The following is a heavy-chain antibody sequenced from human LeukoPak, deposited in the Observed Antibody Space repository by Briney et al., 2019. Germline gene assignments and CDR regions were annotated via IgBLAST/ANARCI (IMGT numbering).Heavy chain of an antibody. Sequence: EASVKVSCKASGYTFTGYYMHWVRQAPGQGLEWMGWINPNSGGTNYAQKFQGRVTMTRDTSISTAYMELSRLRSDDTAVYYCARGSSSGYHEEDWFDPWGQGTLVTVSS. V-gene: IGHV1-2*02. CDR2: INPNSGGT. D-gene: IGHD3-22*01. CDR1: GYTFTGYY. J-gene: IGHJ5*02. CDR3: ARGSSSGYHEEDWFDP.